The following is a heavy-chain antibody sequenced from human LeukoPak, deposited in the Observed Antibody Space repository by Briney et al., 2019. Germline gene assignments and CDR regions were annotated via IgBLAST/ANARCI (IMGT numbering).Heavy chain of an antibody. CDR1: GGSISSGAYY. V-gene: IGHV4-30-4*08. CDR2: IYYSGST. J-gene: IGHJ5*02. D-gene: IGHD1-26*01. CDR3: AREGSGSYHNWFDP. Sequence: TSQTLSLTWTVSGGSISSGAYYWGWIRQPPGKGLEWIGYIYYSGSTYYNPSLKSRVTISVDTSKNQFSLKLSSVTAADTAVYYCAREGSGSYHNWFDPWGQGTLVTVSS.